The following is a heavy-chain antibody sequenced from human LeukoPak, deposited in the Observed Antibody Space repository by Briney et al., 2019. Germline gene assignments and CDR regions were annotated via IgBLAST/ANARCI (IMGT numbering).Heavy chain of an antibody. V-gene: IGHV3-21*01. CDR2: ISSSSSYI. CDR1: GFTFSSYS. J-gene: IGHJ3*02. CDR3: ARKLRLGELSLWDDAFDT. D-gene: IGHD3-16*02. Sequence: GGSLRLSCAASGFTFSSYSMNWVRQAPGKGLEWVSSISSSSSYIYYADSVKGRFTISRGNAKNSLYLQMNSLRAEDTAVYYCARKLRLGELSLWDDAFDTWGQGTMVTVSS.